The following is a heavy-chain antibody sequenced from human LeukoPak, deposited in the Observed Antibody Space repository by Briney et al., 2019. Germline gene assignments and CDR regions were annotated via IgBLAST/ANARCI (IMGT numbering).Heavy chain of an antibody. CDR3: ARAPMTYYYMDV. V-gene: IGHV4-34*01. CDR1: GGSFSGYY. Sequence: SETLSLTCAVYGGSFSGYYWSWIRRPPGKGLEWVGEINHSGSTNYNPSLKSRVTISVDTSKNQFSLKLSSVTAADTAVYYCARAPMTYYYMDVWGKGTTVTVSS. CDR2: INHSGST. J-gene: IGHJ6*03.